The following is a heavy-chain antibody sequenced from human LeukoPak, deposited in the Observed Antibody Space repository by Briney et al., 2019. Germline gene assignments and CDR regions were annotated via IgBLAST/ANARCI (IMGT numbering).Heavy chain of an antibody. J-gene: IGHJ6*02. V-gene: IGHV3-74*01. CDR1: GFTFSGYW. CDR3: ASRYYYPYGMDV. Sequence: GGSLRLSCAASGFTFSGYWMHWVRQAPGKGLVWVSRIDSDGSSTSYADSVRGRFTISRDNAKKTLYLQMSSLRAEGTAVYYCASRYYYPYGMDVWGQGTTVTVSS. CDR2: IDSDGSST.